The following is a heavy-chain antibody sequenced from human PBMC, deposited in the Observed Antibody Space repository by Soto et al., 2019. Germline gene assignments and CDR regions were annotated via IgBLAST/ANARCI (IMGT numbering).Heavy chain of an antibody. D-gene: IGHD6-6*01. Sequence: QVQLQESGPGLVKPSETLSLTCTVSGGSISSYYWSWIRQPPGKGLEWIGYIYYSGSTNYNPSLKSRVTLSVDTSKNQFSLKLSSVTAADTAVYYCARSSYSSSFSYWGQGTLVTVSS. V-gene: IGHV4-59*01. CDR3: ARSSYSSSFSY. CDR1: GGSISSYY. J-gene: IGHJ4*02. CDR2: IYYSGST.